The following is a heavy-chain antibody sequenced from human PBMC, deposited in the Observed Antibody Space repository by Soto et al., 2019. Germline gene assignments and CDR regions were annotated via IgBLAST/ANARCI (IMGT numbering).Heavy chain of an antibody. CDR1: GGSFNGYH. V-gene: IGHV4-59*12. CDR2: IYYTGST. Sequence: SETLSLTCTVSGGSFNGYHWSWIRQPPGKGLEWIGYIYYTGSTNYNPSLKSRVTISLDTSKNQFSLKLSSVTAADTAVYYCARVGPDTYDILTGYFPYYYYYMDVWGKGTTVTVSS. D-gene: IGHD3-9*01. J-gene: IGHJ6*03. CDR3: ARVGPDTYDILTGYFPYYYYYMDV.